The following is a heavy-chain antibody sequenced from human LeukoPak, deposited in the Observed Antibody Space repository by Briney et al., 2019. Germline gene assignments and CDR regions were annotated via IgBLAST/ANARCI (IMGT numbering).Heavy chain of an antibody. Sequence: EASVKASCKASGYTFTGYYMHWVRQAPGQGLEWMGWINPNSGGTNYAQKFQGRVTMTRDTSISTAYMELSRLRSDDTAVYYCARGGYPSYYYYMDVWGKGTTVTVFS. CDR2: INPNSGGT. V-gene: IGHV1-2*02. D-gene: IGHD5-18*01. CDR1: GYTFTGYY. CDR3: ARGGYPSYYYYMDV. J-gene: IGHJ6*03.